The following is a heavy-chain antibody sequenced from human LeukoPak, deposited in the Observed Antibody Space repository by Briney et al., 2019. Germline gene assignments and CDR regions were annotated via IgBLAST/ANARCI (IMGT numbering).Heavy chain of an antibody. J-gene: IGHJ6*03. Sequence: SETLSLTCTVSGGSITTSTYFWGWIRQPPGKGLEWIGTIHYSGSTNYNPSLKSRVTISVDTSKNQFSLKLSSVTAADTAVYYCAREGVLRGYYYYYYMDVWGKGTTVTVSS. CDR1: GGSITTSTYF. CDR3: AREGVLRGYYYYYYMDV. CDR2: IHYSGST. V-gene: IGHV4-39*07.